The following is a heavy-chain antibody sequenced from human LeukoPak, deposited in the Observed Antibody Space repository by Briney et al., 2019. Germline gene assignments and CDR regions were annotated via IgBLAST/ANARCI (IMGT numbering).Heavy chain of an antibody. J-gene: IGHJ3*02. CDR1: GFTFSNYA. Sequence: GGSLRLSCAASGFTFSNYAMSWVRQAPGKGLEWVSLISGSDGSTYYADSVKGRFAISRDDSKNTLYLQMNSLRAEDTAVYYCARLLYAFDIWGQGTMVTVSS. D-gene: IGHD1-26*01. CDR3: ARLLYAFDI. CDR2: ISGSDGST. V-gene: IGHV3-23*01.